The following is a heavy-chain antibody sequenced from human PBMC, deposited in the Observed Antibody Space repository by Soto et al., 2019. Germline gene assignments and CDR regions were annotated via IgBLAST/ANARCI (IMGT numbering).Heavy chain of an antibody. CDR3: ARLRVPSASSGELDY. Sequence: ASVKVSCKASGYTFTSYGISWVRQAPGQGLEWMGWISAYNGNTNYAQKLQGRVTMTTDTSTSTAYMELRSLRSDDTAVYYCARLRVPSASSGELDYWGQGTLVTVSS. V-gene: IGHV1-18*01. CDR2: ISAYNGNT. J-gene: IGHJ4*02. D-gene: IGHD3-10*01. CDR1: GYTFTSYG.